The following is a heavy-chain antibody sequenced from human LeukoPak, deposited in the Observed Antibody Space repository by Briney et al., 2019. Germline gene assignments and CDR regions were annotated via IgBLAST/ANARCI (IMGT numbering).Heavy chain of an antibody. CDR1: GFSFSTHS. V-gene: IGHV3-21*05. J-gene: IGHJ3*02. D-gene: IGHD1-26*01. CDR3: AGDGVGVLPGDAFDI. Sequence: GGSLTLSCAASGFSFSTHSMNWVPQAPGKGLEWISFINLDGTDIHYGESVKGRFTISRDNAKNSLYLQMHTLRAEDTAVYYCAGDGVGVLPGDAFDIWSQGTMVTVSS. CDR2: INLDGTDI.